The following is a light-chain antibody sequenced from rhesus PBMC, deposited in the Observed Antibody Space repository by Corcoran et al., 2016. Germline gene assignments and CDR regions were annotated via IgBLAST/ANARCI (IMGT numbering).Light chain of an antibody. V-gene: IGKV1-37*01. J-gene: IGKJ2*01. CDR2: YAS. Sequence: DIQMTQSPSSLSASAGDAVTITCRASQDIRSYLAWYQQKPGKAPKPLIYYASILESGVPSRFSGSGSGTEFTLTISSLQPEDFATYHCQQCNSVPYSFGQGTKVEIK. CDR1: QDIRSY. CDR3: QQCNSVPYS.